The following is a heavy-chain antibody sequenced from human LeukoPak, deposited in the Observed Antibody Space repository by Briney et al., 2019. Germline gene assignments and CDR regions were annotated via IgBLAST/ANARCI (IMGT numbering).Heavy chain of an antibody. D-gene: IGHD3-22*01. J-gene: IGHJ4*02. CDR3: ARPYDSSGYPF. CDR1: GGSISSGSYY. CDR2: IYTSGST. Sequence: TSQTLSLTCTVSGGSISSGSYYWSWIRQPAGKGVEWIGRIYTSGSTNYNPSLKSRVTISVDTSKNQFSLKLSSVTAADTAVYYCARPYDSSGYPFWGQGTLVTVSS. V-gene: IGHV4-61*02.